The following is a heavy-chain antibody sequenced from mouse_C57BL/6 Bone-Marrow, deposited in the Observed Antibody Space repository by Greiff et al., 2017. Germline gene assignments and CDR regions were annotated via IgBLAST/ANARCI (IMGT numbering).Heavy chain of an antibody. CDR3: ARRERGPFDY. J-gene: IGHJ2*01. D-gene: IGHD4-1*01. CDR1: GYTFTDYY. Sequence: VQLQQSGPVLVKPGASVKMSCKASGYTFTDYYMNWVKQSHGKSLEWIGVINPYNGGTSYNQKFKGKATLTVDKSSSTAYMELNSLTSEDSAVYYCARRERGPFDYWGQGTTLTVSS. CDR2: INPYNGGT. V-gene: IGHV1-19*01.